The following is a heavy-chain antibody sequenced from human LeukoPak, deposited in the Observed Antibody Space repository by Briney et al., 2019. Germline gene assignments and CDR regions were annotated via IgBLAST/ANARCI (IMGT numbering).Heavy chain of an antibody. Sequence: GGSLRLSCAASVFTFSNYWMSWVRQAPGKGVGWVADIKQDGTRKYYVDSAEGRFTIYRDNAKNSLYLQMNSMRVEDTAVYYCARDCGSDCSQAFDIWGQGTMVTVSS. CDR3: ARDCGSDCSQAFDI. J-gene: IGHJ3*02. V-gene: IGHV3-7*05. CDR2: IKQDGTRK. CDR1: VFTFSNYW. D-gene: IGHD2-21*02.